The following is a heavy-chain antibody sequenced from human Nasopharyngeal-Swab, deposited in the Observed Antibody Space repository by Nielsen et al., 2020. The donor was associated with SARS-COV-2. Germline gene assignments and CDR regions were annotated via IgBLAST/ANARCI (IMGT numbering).Heavy chain of an antibody. J-gene: IGHJ5*02. V-gene: IGHV4-39*01. CDR1: GGSISSSSYY. CDR3: ARPYYDSSGYDAWFDP. D-gene: IGHD3-22*01. CDR2: IYYSGGT. Sequence: GSLRLSCTVSGGSISSSSYYWGWIRQPPGKGLEWIGSIYYSGGTYYNPSLKSRVTISVDTSKNQFSLKLSFVTAADTAVYYCARPYYDSSGYDAWFDPWGQGTLVTVSS.